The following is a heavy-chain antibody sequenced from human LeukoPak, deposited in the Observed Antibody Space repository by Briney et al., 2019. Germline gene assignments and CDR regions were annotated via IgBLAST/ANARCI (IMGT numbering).Heavy chain of an antibody. CDR2: INSDGTTT. CDR3: VSSLGGNDN. J-gene: IGHJ4*02. V-gene: IGHV3-74*01. Sequence: GGSLRLSCAASGFTFSSYWMHWGRQAPGKGLVWGSRINSDGTTTNYADSVKGRFTISRDNAKNTVYLQMNSLRAEDTAVYYCVSSLGGNDNWGQGTLVTVSS. CDR1: GFTFSSYW.